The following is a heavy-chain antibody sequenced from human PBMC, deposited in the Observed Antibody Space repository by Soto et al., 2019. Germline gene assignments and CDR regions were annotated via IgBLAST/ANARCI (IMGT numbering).Heavy chain of an antibody. V-gene: IGHV5-51*01. CDR2: IYPGDSDS. CDR3: ARPRSGSYRLDYYGMDV. CDR1: RYSFTSYW. D-gene: IGHD3-10*01. J-gene: IGHJ6*02. Sequence: GESLKISCKGSRYSFTSYWIAWVRQMPGKGLEWMGIIYPGDSDSRYSPSFQGQVTIPADKSISTAYLQWSSLKASDTAIYYCARPRSGSYRLDYYGMDVWGQGTTVTVSS.